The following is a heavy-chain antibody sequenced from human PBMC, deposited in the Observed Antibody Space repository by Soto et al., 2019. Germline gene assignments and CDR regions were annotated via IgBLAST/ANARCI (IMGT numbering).Heavy chain of an antibody. CDR2: INQDGSET. V-gene: IGHV3-7*03. CDR1: GFSISNYW. CDR3: ARDSGSTYYYDGSDYDARGFDI. J-gene: IGHJ3*02. D-gene: IGHD3-22*01. Sequence: EVQLVESGGGLVQPGGSLRLSCAASGFSISNYWMIWVRQAPGKGLEWVANINQDGSETFYVDSMKGRFTISRDNAKNSLYLQMNSLRAEDTAVYYCARDSGSTYYYDGSDYDARGFDIWGQGTMVTVS.